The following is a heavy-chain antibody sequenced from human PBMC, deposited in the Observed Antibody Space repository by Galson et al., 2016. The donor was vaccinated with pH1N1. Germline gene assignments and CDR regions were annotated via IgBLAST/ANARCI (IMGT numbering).Heavy chain of an antibody. J-gene: IGHJ5*01. Sequence: QSGAEVKKPGESLRISCKGSGYSFTSYWINWVRQMPGKGLEWMGRIDPSDSYTNYSPSFQGHVTISADKSISTAYLQWSSLKASDTDMYYCARDLRTTGTLRGRPPSNWFDSWGQGTLVTVSS. V-gene: IGHV5-10-1*01. CDR2: IDPSDSYT. D-gene: IGHD1-1*01. CDR1: GYSFTSYW. CDR3: ARDLRTTGTLRGRPPSNWFDS.